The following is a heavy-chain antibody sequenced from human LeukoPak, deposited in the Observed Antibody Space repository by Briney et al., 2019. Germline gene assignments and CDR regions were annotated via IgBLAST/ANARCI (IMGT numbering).Heavy chain of an antibody. CDR3: SRIGQLPTPGDYYYGMDV. J-gene: IGHJ6*02. CDR1: GYSFTSYW. Sequence: GESLKISCKGSGYSFTSYWIGWVRQMPGKGLEWMGIIYPGDSDTRYSPSFQGQVTISADKSISTAYLQWSSLKASDTAMYYCSRIGQLPTPGDYYYGMDVWGQGTTVTVSS. V-gene: IGHV5-51*01. CDR2: IYPGDSDT. D-gene: IGHD2-2*01.